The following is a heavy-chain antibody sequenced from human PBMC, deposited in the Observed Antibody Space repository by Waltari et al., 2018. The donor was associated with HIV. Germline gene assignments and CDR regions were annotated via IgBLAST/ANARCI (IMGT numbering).Heavy chain of an antibody. D-gene: IGHD6-19*01. Sequence: HVQLQQWGAGLLKPSETLSLTCAVYGESFRGYYWTWIRQTPGKGLEWIGEINYSGSINYNSSLKSRVTVSADLSKNQFSLKLTSVTAADTALYYCARGGASGWYLFVYWSQGTLVTVS. CDR2: INYSGSI. J-gene: IGHJ4*02. V-gene: IGHV4-34*01. CDR3: ARGGASGWYLFVY. CDR1: GESFRGYY.